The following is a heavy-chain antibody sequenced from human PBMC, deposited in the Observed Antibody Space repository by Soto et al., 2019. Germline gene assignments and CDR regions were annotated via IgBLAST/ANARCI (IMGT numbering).Heavy chain of an antibody. CDR3: YDPVLDV. CDR1: GFTVGSNY. CDR2: IYSGGST. J-gene: IGHJ6*02. Sequence: GGSLRLSCAASGFTVGSNYMSWVRQAPGKGLEWVSVIYSGGSTYYADSVKGRFTISRDNSKNTLYLQMNSLRAEDTAVYYCYDPVLDVWGQGTTVTVSS. D-gene: IGHD1-1*01. V-gene: IGHV3-53*01.